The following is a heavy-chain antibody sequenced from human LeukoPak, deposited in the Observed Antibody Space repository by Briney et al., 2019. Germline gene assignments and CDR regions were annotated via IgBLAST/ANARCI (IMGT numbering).Heavy chain of an antibody. J-gene: IGHJ5*02. V-gene: IGHV1-2*06. Sequence: AAVKVSCKASGYTFTGYYMHWVRQAPGQGLEWVGRINPNSGGTNYAQKFQGRVTMTRDTSISTAYMELSRLRSDDTAVYYCARGGAVWFGIQQNWSDPWGQGTPVTVSS. CDR1: GYTFTGYY. CDR2: INPNSGGT. CDR3: ARGGAVWFGIQQNWSDP. D-gene: IGHD3-10*01.